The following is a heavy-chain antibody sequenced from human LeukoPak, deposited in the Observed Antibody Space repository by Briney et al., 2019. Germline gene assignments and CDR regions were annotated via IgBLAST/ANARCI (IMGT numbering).Heavy chain of an antibody. J-gene: IGHJ4*02. CDR3: AGHEYAYYYDSSGYYYLRY. CDR2: INHSGST. D-gene: IGHD3-22*01. V-gene: IGHV4-34*01. Sequence: SETLSLTCAVYGGSFSGYYWSWIRQPPGKGLEWIGEINHSGSTNYNPSLKSRVTISVDTSKNQFSLKLSSVTAADTAVFYCAGHEYAYYYDSSGYYYLRYWGQGTLVTVSS. CDR1: GGSFSGYY.